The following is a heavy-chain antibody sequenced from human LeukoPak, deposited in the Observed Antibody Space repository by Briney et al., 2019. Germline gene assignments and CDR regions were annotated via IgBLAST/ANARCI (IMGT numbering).Heavy chain of an antibody. CDR1: GFTFSSYS. J-gene: IGHJ4*02. CDR2: ISSSSSTI. D-gene: IGHD6-6*01. Sequence: QSGGSLRLSCAASGFTFSSYSMNWVRQAPGKGLEWVSYISSSSSTIYYADSVKGRFTISRDNAKNSLYLQMNSLRAEDTAVYYCARKGLAARRDFDYWGQGTLVTVSS. CDR3: ARKGLAARRDFDY. V-gene: IGHV3-48*01.